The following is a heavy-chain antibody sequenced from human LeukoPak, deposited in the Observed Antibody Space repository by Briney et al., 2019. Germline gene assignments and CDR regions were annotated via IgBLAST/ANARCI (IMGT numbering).Heavy chain of an antibody. Sequence: SETLSLTCTVSGGSISSYYWSWIRQPPGKGLEWIGYIYYSGSTNYNPSLKSRVTISVDTSKNQFSLKLSSVTAADTAVYYCARRRRATMIVESGDAFDIWGQGTMLTVSS. CDR1: GGSISSYY. CDR3: ARRRRATMIVESGDAFDI. V-gene: IGHV4-59*12. J-gene: IGHJ3*02. CDR2: IYYSGST. D-gene: IGHD3-22*01.